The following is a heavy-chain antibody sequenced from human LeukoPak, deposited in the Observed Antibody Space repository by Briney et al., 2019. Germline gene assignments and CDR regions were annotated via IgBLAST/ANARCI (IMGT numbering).Heavy chain of an antibody. CDR1: GFTFSSYW. J-gene: IGHJ3*02. Sequence: GGSLRLSCAASGFTFSSYWMHWVRQAPGKGPVWVSRINSDGSSTDYADSVKGRFTISRDNAKNTLYLQMNSLRAEDTAMYYCAGDKHGGNSNAFDIWGQGTMVTVSS. CDR2: INSDGSST. D-gene: IGHD4-23*01. CDR3: AGDKHGGNSNAFDI. V-gene: IGHV3-74*01.